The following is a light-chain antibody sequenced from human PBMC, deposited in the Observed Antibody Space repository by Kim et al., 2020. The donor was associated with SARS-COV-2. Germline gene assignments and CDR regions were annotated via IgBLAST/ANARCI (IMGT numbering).Light chain of an antibody. J-gene: IGLJ3*02. V-gene: IGLV3-21*04. CDR1: NIGSKS. CDR3: QVWDSSSDHRV. CDR2: YDR. Sequence: APGKTARINCGGNNIGSKSVHCYQQKPGQAPVLVIHYDRDRPSGIPERFSGSNSGNTASLTISRVEAGDEADYYCQVWDSSSDHRVFGGGTQLTVL.